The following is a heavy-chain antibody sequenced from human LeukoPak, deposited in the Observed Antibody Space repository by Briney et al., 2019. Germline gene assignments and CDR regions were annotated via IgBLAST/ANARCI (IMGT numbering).Heavy chain of an antibody. CDR2: INHSGVT. Sequence: SETLSLTCAFYGASFSGYYWRWIRQPPGEGLEWIGEINHSGVTTYNPSLKSRVTISVDTSKKQFSLKLNSVTAADTAVYYCAISHKWLLLDYWGQGTLVTVSS. V-gene: IGHV4-34*01. CDR3: AISHKWLLLDY. J-gene: IGHJ4*02. CDR1: GASFSGYY. D-gene: IGHD2-15*01.